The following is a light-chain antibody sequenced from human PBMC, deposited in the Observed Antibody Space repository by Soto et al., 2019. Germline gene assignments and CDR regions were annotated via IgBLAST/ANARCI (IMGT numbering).Light chain of an antibody. CDR2: GAS. CDR1: QSLSSSY. V-gene: IGKV3-20*01. Sequence: EVVLTQSPGTLSLSPGDTATLSCRASQSLSSSYLAWYQQRPGQAPRLLIYGASSRATGVPDRFSGSGSGTAFTLTISSLAPEEFAVYYCQQYGGSMTFGQGTRLE. CDR3: QQYGGSMT. J-gene: IGKJ5*01.